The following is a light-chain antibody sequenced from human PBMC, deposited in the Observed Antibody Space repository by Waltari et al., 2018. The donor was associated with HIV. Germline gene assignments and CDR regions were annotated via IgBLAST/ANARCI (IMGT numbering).Light chain of an antibody. CDR1: QSVLYSSNNKNY. CDR2: WAS. CDR3: QQYYSTWT. J-gene: IGKJ1*01. V-gene: IGKV4-1*01. Sequence: DIVMTQSPDSLAVPLGERATINCQSSQSVLYSSNNKNYLAWYQQKPGQPPKLLIYWASTRESGVPDRFSGSGSGTDFTLTISSLQAEDVAVYYCQQYYSTWTFGQGTKVEIK.